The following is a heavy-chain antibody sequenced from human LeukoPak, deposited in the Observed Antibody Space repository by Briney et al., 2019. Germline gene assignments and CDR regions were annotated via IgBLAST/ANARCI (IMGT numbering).Heavy chain of an antibody. J-gene: IGHJ4*02. CDR2: IYYSGNP. D-gene: IGHD6-13*01. CDR3: ARGWSSSWYYFDF. V-gene: IGHV4-61*05. CDR1: GGSITGSRYY. Sequence: SETQSLTCTVSGGSITGSRYYWGWIRQPPGKGLEWIGYIYYSGNPNYNPSLKSRVTISVDTSKNQFSLNLSSVTAADTAVYYCARGWSSSWYYFDFWGQGALVTVSS.